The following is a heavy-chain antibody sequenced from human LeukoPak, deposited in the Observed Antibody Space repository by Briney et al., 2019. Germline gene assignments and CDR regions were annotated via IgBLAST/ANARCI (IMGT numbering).Heavy chain of an antibody. Sequence: PSETLSLTCAVYGGSFSGYYWSWIRQPPGKGLEWIGEINHSGSTNYNPSLKSRVTISVDTSKNQFSLKLSSVTAVDTAVYYCARDGGIVVVPAAWRMGRANWFDPWGQGTLVTVSS. V-gene: IGHV4-34*01. CDR3: ARDGGIVVVPAAWRMGRANWFDP. J-gene: IGHJ5*02. CDR2: INHSGST. CDR1: GGSFSGYY. D-gene: IGHD2-2*01.